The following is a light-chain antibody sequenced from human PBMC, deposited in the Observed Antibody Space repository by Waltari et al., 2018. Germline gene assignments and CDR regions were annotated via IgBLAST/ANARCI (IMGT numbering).Light chain of an antibody. CDR1: RSNIGAGYD. CDR3: QSYDSSLSAV. CDR2: AFV. Sequence: QSVLTQPPSVSGAPGHSVTIPCTGSRSNIGAGYDVHWYQQLPGAAPKPLIYAFVNRPSGVPDRFYGSKSGTSASLAINGLQAEDEAIYYCQSYDSSLSAVFGGGTKVTVL. V-gene: IGLV1-40*01. J-gene: IGLJ3*02.